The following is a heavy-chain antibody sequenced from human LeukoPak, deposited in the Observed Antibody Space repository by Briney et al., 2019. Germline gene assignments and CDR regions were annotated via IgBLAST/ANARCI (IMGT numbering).Heavy chain of an antibody. V-gene: IGHV4-30-4*07. D-gene: IGHD5-24*01. CDR2: ISYSGST. CDR3: AKMSTAEVCFDY. J-gene: IGHJ4*02. Sequence: SSQTLSLTCTVSGGSISSGGYSWSWIRQPPGKGLEWIGYISYSGSTYYNPSLKSRVTMSLDTSKNQFSLKLSSVTAADTAVYYCAKMSTAEVCFDYWGQGTLVTVSS. CDR1: GGSISSGGYS.